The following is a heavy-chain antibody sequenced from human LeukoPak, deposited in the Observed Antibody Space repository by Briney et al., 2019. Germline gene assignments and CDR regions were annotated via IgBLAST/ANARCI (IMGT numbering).Heavy chain of an antibody. CDR3: ARGLRITMIVVVENDAFDI. V-gene: IGHV1-18*04. Sequence: ASVKVSCKASGYTFTGYYMHWVRQAPGQGFEWVGWISAYNGNTNYAQKLQGRVTMTTDTSTSTAYMELRSLRSDDTAVYYCARGLRITMIVVVENDAFDIWGQGTMVTVSS. CDR2: ISAYNGNT. CDR1: GYTFTGYY. D-gene: IGHD3-22*01. J-gene: IGHJ3*02.